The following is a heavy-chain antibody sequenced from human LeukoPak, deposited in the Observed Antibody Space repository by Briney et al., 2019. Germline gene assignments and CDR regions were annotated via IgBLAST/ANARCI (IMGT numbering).Heavy chain of an antibody. V-gene: IGHV1-2*02. D-gene: IGHD3-22*01. J-gene: IGHJ4*02. CDR2: INPNSGGT. CDR1: GYTFTSYY. CDR3: ARDHSSYYYDSSGYYFDY. Sequence: ASVKVSCKASGYTFTSYYMHWVRQAPGQGLEWMGWINPNSGGTNYAQKFQGRVTMTRDTSISTAYMELSRLRSDDTAVYYCARDHSSYYYDSSGYYFDYWGQGTLVTVSS.